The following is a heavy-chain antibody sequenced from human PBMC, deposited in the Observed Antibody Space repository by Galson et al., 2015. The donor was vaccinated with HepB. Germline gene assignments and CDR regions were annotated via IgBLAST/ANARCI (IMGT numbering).Heavy chain of an antibody. CDR1: GIIFSNFA. CDR2: ISGIGGLT. J-gene: IGHJ3*02. V-gene: IGHV3-23*01. CDR3: AKVAATSGYYSSGFDI. Sequence: SLRLSCAASGIIFSNFAMSWVRQGPGKGLEWVSAISGIGGLTYYADSVKGRFTISRDNSKNTLSLQMNSLRAEDTAVYYCAKVAATSGYYSSGFDIWGQGTTVTVSS. D-gene: IGHD3-22*01.